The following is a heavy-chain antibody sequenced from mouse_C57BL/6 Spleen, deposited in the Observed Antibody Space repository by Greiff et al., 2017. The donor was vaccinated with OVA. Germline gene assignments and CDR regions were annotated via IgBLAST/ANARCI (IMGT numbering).Heavy chain of an antibody. V-gene: IGHV1-66*01. Sequence: QVQLQQSGPELVKPGASVKISCKASGYSFTSYYIHWVKQRPGQGLEWIGWIYPGSGNTKYNETFKGKDTLTADTSSSTAYMQLSSLTSEDSAVYYCEREIGHAMEYWGQGTSVTVSS. CDR3: EREIGHAMEY. CDR2: IYPGSGNT. J-gene: IGHJ4*01. CDR1: GYSFTSYY. D-gene: IGHD2-14*01.